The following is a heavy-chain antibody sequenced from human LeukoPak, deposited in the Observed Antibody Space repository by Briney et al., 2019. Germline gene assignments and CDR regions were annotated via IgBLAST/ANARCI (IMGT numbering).Heavy chain of an antibody. J-gene: IGHJ5*02. CDR2: INTNTGNP. D-gene: IGHD6-19*01. CDR1: GYTFTGYA. Sequence: GASVKVSCKASGYTFTGYAMNWVRQAPGQGLEWMGWINTNTGNPTYAQGFTGRFVFSLDTSVSTAYLQISSLKAEDTAVYYCARDYLEVGRYSSGPPGFDPWGQGTLVTVSS. CDR3: ARDYLEVGRYSSGPPGFDP. V-gene: IGHV7-4-1*02.